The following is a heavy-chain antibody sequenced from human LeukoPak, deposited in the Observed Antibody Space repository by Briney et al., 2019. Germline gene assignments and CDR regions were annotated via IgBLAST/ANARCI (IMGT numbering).Heavy chain of an antibody. CDR3: AREGYSSSWYSFDY. CDR1: GFTFSTYG. Sequence: GGSLRLSCAASGFTFSTYGMHWVRQAPGKGLEWVAFIRNDGSIKYYADSVKGRFTISRDNSKNTLYLQMNSLRAEDMAVYYCAREGYSSSWYSFDYWGQGTLVTVSS. D-gene: IGHD6-13*01. V-gene: IGHV3-30*02. J-gene: IGHJ4*02. CDR2: IRNDGSIK.